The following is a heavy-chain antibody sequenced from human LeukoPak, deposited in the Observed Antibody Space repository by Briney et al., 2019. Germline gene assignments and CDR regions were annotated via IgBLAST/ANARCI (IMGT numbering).Heavy chain of an antibody. J-gene: IGHJ4*02. CDR1: GFTFNTYA. D-gene: IGHD6-13*01. CDR3: AKQSIASGSWDY. CDR2: ISYDGTSQ. V-gene: IGHV3-30*18. Sequence: GGSLRLSCAASGFTFNTYAMHWVRQAPGKGLEWLVVISYDGTSQYYRDSVKGRFTISRDNSKNMLYLQMNSLRAEDTAVYYCAKQSIASGSWDYWGQGTLLTVSS.